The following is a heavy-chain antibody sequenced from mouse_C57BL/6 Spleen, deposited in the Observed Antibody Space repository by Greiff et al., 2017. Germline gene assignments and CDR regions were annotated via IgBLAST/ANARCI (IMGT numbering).Heavy chain of an antibody. Sequence: VQLQQPGAELVKPGASVKLSCKASGYTFTSYWVQWVKQRPGQGLEWIGEIDPSDSNTNYNQKFKGKATLTVDTSSSTAYMQLSSLTSEDSAVYYCARQKGTGFAYWGQGTLVTVSA. CDR3: ARQKGTGFAY. CDR1: GYTFTSYW. CDR2: IDPSDSNT. J-gene: IGHJ3*01. D-gene: IGHD3-3*01. V-gene: IGHV1-50*01.